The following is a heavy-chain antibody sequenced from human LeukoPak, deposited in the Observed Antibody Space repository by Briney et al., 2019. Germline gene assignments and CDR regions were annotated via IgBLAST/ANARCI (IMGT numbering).Heavy chain of an antibody. Sequence: ASVKVSCKASGYTFTSYGISWVRQAPGQGLEWMGWISAYNGNTNYAQKLQGRVTMTTDTSTSTAYMELRSLRSDDTAVYYCARPLYYYGSGSYYNDDAFDIWGQGTMVTVSS. CDR1: GYTFTSYG. D-gene: IGHD3-10*01. CDR3: ARPLYYYGSGSYYNDDAFDI. J-gene: IGHJ3*02. V-gene: IGHV1-18*01. CDR2: ISAYNGNT.